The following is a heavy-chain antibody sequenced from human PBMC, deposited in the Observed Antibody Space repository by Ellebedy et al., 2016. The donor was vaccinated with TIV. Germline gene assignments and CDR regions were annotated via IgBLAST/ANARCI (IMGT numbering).Heavy chain of an antibody. CDR1: GYSFTGYF. Sequence: ASVKVSXXASGYSFTGYFIHWVRQAPGQGLEWMGWITPNSGATDYAQKFQGWVTMTSDTSISTVYMELSRLKSDDTAIYYCAREAGNYAHFDYWGQGTLVIVSS. CDR3: AREAGNYAHFDY. D-gene: IGHD1-7*01. CDR2: ITPNSGAT. V-gene: IGHV1-2*04. J-gene: IGHJ4*02.